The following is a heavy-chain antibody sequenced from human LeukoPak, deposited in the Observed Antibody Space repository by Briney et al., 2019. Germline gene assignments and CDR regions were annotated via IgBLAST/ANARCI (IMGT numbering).Heavy chain of an antibody. CDR3: ARGQRLYDFWSGYYTYSDYNWFDP. Sequence: PSETLPLTCAVYGGSFSGYYWSWIRQPPGKGLEWIGEIDHSGSTNYNPSLKSRVTISVDTSKNQFSLKLSSVTAADTAVYYCARGQRLYDFWSGYYTYSDYNWFDPWGQGTLVTVSS. J-gene: IGHJ5*02. V-gene: IGHV4-34*01. CDR2: IDHSGST. CDR1: GGSFSGYY. D-gene: IGHD3-3*01.